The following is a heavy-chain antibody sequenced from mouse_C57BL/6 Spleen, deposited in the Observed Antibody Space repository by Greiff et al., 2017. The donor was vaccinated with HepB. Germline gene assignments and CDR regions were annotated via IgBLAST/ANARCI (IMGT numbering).Heavy chain of an antibody. V-gene: IGHV1-69*01. CDR3: ARTGSNPFAY. CDR1: GYTFTSYW. CDR2: IDPSDSYT. D-gene: IGHD2-5*01. J-gene: IGHJ3*01. Sequence: QVQLQQPGAELVMPGASVKLSCKASGYTFTSYWMHWVKQRPGQGLEWIGEIDPSDSYTNYNQKFKGKSTLTVDKSSSTAYMHLSSQTSEDSAVYYCARTGSNPFAYWGQGTLVTVSA.